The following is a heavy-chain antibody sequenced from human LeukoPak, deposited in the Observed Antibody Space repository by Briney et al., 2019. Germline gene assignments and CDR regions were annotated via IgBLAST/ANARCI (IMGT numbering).Heavy chain of an antibody. Sequence: GESLKISCKASGYIFRSYWIGWVRQMPGNGLEWMGIIYPGDSDTRYSPSFQGQVTISADKSISTAYLQWNSLKASDTAMYYCARQGAYYYNSRGYYSGPFDYWRQGTLVTVSA. CDR1: GYIFRSYW. J-gene: IGHJ4*02. CDR2: IYPGDSDT. D-gene: IGHD3-22*01. CDR3: ARQGAYYYNSRGYYSGPFDY. V-gene: IGHV5-51*01.